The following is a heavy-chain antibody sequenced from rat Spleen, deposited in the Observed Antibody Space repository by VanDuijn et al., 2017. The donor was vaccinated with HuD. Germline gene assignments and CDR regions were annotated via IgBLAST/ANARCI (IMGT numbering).Heavy chain of an antibody. CDR1: GHSITSSYR. CDR2: INSAGTT. CDR3: ARSEGTHYYLPFAD. J-gene: IGHJ3*01. V-gene: IGHV3-3*01. Sequence: EVQLQESGPGPVKVSESLSLTCSVTGHSITSSYRWNWIRKFPGNKLEWMGYINSAGTTNYNPSLKSRISITRDTSKNHFFLQVNSLSTEDTATYYCARSEGTHYYLPFADWGQGTLVTVSS. D-gene: IGHD1-6*01.